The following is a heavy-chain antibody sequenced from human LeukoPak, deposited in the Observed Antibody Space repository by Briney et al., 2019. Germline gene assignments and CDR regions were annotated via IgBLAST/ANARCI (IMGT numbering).Heavy chain of an antibody. V-gene: IGHV4-59*01. CDR1: GGSISSYY. CDR3: ARGSKWNTNWLSV. D-gene: IGHD1/OR15-1a*01. Sequence: PSETLSPNCTVSGGSISSYYWSWIRQPPGKGLEWIGYISHRGSTNYNPSLNSRVTISLDTSKNQFSLKLSSVTAADTAVYKCARGSKWNTNWLSVWGQGTLVTVSS. CDR2: ISHRGST. J-gene: IGHJ4*02.